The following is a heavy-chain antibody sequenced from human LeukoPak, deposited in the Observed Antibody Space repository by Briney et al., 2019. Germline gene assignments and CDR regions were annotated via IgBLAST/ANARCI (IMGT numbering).Heavy chain of an antibody. Sequence: GVLRLSCAASGFTFSSYAMSWVRQAPGKGLEWVAVISYDGSNKYYADSVKGRFTISRDNAKNSLYLQMNSLRAEDTALYYCAKDSGTAITMVRGGEMGYWGQGTLVTVSS. V-gene: IGHV3-30-3*01. CDR1: GFTFSSYA. CDR2: ISYDGSNK. D-gene: IGHD3-10*01. J-gene: IGHJ4*02. CDR3: AKDSGTAITMVRGGEMGY.